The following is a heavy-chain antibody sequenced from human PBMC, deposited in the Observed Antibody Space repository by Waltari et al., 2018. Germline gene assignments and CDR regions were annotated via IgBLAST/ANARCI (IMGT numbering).Heavy chain of an antibody. Sequence: QVQLQESGPGLVKPSQTLSLTCTVSGGSISSGSYYWSWIRQPAGKGLEWIGRIYTSGSTNSNPSLKSRVTISVDTSKNQFSLKLSSVTAADTAVYYCATEYYDFWSGYYSPSDAFDIWGQGTMVTVSS. V-gene: IGHV4-61*02. CDR3: ATEYYDFWSGYYSPSDAFDI. D-gene: IGHD3-3*01. CDR2: IYTSGST. CDR1: GGSISSGSYY. J-gene: IGHJ3*02.